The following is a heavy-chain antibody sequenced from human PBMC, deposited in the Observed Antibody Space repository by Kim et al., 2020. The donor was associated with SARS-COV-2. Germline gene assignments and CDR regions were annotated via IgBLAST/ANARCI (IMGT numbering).Heavy chain of an antibody. CDR3: AKDGGTVTSSLDY. CDR2: IYSGGSST. Sequence: LSLTCAASGFTFSNYAMSWVRQAPGKGLEWVSIIYSGGSSTHYADSVKGRFTISRDNSKSTLYLQMNSLRAEDTAVYYCAKDGGTVTSSLDYWGQGTLVTVSS. J-gene: IGHJ4*02. V-gene: IGHV3-23*03. CDR1: GFTFSNYA. D-gene: IGHD4-17*01.